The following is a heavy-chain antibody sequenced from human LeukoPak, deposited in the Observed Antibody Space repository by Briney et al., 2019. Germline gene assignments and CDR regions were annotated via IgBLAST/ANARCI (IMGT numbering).Heavy chain of an antibody. CDR2: INPNSGGT. CDR3: ARTMYYYGSGMIDY. Sequence: ASVKVSCKASGYTFTGYYMHWVRQAPGQGLEWMGWINPNSGGTNYAQKFQGRVTMTRDTSISTAYMELSRLRSDDTAVYYCARTMYYYGSGMIDYWGQGTLVTVSS. D-gene: IGHD3-10*01. J-gene: IGHJ4*02. V-gene: IGHV1-2*02. CDR1: GYTFTGYY.